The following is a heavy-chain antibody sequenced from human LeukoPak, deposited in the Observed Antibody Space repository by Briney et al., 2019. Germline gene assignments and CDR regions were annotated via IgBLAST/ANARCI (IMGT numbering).Heavy chain of an antibody. V-gene: IGHV3-21*01. Sequence: PGGSLRLSCAASGFTFSSYSMNWVRQAPGKGLEWVSAISSSGSYIYYADSVKGRFTISRDNAKNSLYLQMNSLRAEDTAVYYCARGATYSSSSPDYWGQGTLVTVSA. D-gene: IGHD6-6*01. CDR1: GFTFSSYS. J-gene: IGHJ4*02. CDR2: ISSSGSYI. CDR3: ARGATYSSSSPDY.